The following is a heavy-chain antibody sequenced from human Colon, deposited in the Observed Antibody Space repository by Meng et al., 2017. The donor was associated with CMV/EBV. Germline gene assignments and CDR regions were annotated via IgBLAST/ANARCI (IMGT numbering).Heavy chain of an antibody. Sequence: GESLKISCAASGSIFKNYWMSWVREIPGKGLEWVANVKHDGSEKFYVDSVKGRFTISKDVAKSTLYLEMNSLRVEDTAVYYCGQTRNGHYFYYGMDIWGQGTTVTVSS. D-gene: IGHD3-3*01. CDR1: GSIFKNYW. J-gene: IGHJ6*02. CDR2: VKHDGSEK. CDR3: GQTRNGHYFYYGMDI. V-gene: IGHV3-7*01.